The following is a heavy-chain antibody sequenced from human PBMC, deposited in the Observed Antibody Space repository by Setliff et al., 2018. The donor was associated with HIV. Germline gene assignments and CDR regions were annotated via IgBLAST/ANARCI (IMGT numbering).Heavy chain of an antibody. D-gene: IGHD3-9*01. CDR1: GFTFNHYW. CDR2: TKEDGSEK. CDR3: ARDHRHDILTDDP. Sequence: GGSLRLSCVASGFTFNHYWMSWVRHVPGKGLQWVADTKEDGSEKYYVDSVKGRFTISRDNAKRSLYLQMNSLRAEDTAIYYCARDHRHDILTDDPWGQGTLVTVSS. V-gene: IGHV3-7*01. J-gene: IGHJ5*02.